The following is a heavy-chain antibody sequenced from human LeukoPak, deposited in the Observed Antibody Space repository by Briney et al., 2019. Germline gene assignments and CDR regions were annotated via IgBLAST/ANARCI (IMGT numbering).Heavy chain of an antibody. D-gene: IGHD1-14*01. J-gene: IGHJ4*02. CDR1: GLPFSTSG. Sequence: GGSLRLSCAASGLPFSTSGMHWVRQAPGKGLEWVADIWYDGSYKYYADSVQGRFVISRDNSINMVYLEMNSLRAEDTAVYYCARDKGTRSLDHWGQGTLVTVSS. CDR2: IWYDGSYK. CDR3: ARDKGTRSLDH. V-gene: IGHV3-33*01.